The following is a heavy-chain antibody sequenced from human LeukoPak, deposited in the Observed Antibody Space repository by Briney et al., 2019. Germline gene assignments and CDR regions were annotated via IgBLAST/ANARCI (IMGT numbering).Heavy chain of an antibody. CDR1: GFTFSTYA. Sequence: GGSLRLSCAASGFTFSTYAMSWVRQAPGKGLEWVSTISGNGATTYYADSVMGRFTISRDNSKNTLFLQMNSLRAEDTAVYYCAREAAPGTARRFDFWGQGTLVTVSS. V-gene: IGHV3-23*01. CDR2: ISGNGATT. D-gene: IGHD6-13*01. J-gene: IGHJ4*02. CDR3: AREAAPGTARRFDF.